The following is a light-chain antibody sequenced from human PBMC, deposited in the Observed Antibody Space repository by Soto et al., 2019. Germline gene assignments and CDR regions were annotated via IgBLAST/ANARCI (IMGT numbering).Light chain of an antibody. Sequence: DIVMTQSPVTLSVSPGERATLSCRASQSVFSSLAWYQQKPGQAPRLLIYGAATRATGIPARFSGSGSGTEFTLTISSLQSEDFAIYYCQQYHNWPALGQGTKVEIK. J-gene: IGKJ1*01. CDR1: QSVFSS. CDR3: QQYHNWPA. CDR2: GAA. V-gene: IGKV3-15*01.